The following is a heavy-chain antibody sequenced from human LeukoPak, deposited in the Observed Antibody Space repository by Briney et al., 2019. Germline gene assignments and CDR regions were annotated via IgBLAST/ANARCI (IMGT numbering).Heavy chain of an antibody. Sequence: SETLSLTCTVSGGSISSGGYYWSWIRQHPGKGLEWIGYIYYSGGTYYNPSLKSRVTISADTSKNQFSLKVSSVTAADTAVYYYARGNRGDTRGYYYFDYWGQGTLVTVSS. CDR1: GGSISSGGYY. V-gene: IGHV4-31*03. J-gene: IGHJ4*02. D-gene: IGHD3-22*01. CDR3: ARGNRGDTRGYYYFDY. CDR2: IYYSGGT.